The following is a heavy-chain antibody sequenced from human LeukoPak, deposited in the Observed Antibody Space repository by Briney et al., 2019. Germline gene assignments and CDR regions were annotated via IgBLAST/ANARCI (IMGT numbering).Heavy chain of an antibody. CDR3: ASLRTGGYSYGLAFDS. V-gene: IGHV4-59*01. CDR2: IYYSGST. CDR1: GGSISSYY. J-gene: IGHJ3*02. Sequence: PSETLSLTCTVSGGSISSYYWSWIRQRPGEGLEWIRYIYYSGSTNCNPSLKSRVTISVDTSKNQFSLKLSSVTAADTAVYYCASLRTGGYSYGLAFDSWGQGTMVTVSS. D-gene: IGHD5-18*01.